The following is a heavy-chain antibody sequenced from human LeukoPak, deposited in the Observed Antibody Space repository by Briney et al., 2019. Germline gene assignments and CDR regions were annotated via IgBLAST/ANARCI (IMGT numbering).Heavy chain of an antibody. CDR3: ARGASWYSSSWYKGFTYYFDY. J-gene: IGHJ4*02. CDR2: INAANGNT. Sequence: ASVKVSCKASGYTFTSYAMHWVRQAPGQRLEWMGWINAANGNTKYSQKFQGRVTITRDTSASTAYMELSSLRSEDTAVYYCARGASWYSSSWYKGFTYYFDYWGQGTLVTVSS. V-gene: IGHV1-3*01. D-gene: IGHD6-13*01. CDR1: GYTFTSYA.